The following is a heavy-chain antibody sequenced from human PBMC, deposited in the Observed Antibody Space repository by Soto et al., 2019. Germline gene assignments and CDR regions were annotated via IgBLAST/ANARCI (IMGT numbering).Heavy chain of an antibody. V-gene: IGHV3-30*18. Sequence: GGSLRLSCAASGFTFSSYGMHWVRQALGKGLEWVAVISYDGSNKYYADSVKGRFTISRDNSKNTLYLQMNSLRAADTAVYYCAKDVVVGATTGLGDYYYYYGMDVWGQGTTVTVSS. CDR1: GFTFSSYG. CDR2: ISYDGSNK. D-gene: IGHD1-26*01. CDR3: AKDVVVGATTGLGDYYYYYGMDV. J-gene: IGHJ6*02.